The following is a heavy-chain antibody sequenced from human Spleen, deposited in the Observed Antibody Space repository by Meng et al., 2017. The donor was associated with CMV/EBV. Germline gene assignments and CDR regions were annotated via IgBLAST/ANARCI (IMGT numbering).Heavy chain of an antibody. D-gene: IGHD5-18*01. V-gene: IGHV4-39*01. Sequence: SETLSLTCTVSGGSISSSSYYWGWIRQPPGKGLEWIGSIYYSGSTYYNPSLKSRVTISVDTSKNQVSLDLSSVSAADTAVYYCARTYNYGHTPIDYWGQGTLVTVSS. CDR2: IYYSGST. CDR3: ARTYNYGHTPIDY. CDR1: GGSISSSSYY. J-gene: IGHJ4*02.